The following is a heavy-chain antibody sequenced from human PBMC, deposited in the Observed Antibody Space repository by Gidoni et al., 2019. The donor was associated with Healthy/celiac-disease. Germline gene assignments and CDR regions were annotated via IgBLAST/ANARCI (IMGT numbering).Heavy chain of an antibody. Sequence: EVQLVESGGGLVKPGGSLSLSCAASGFTFSSYSMNWVRQAPGKGLEWVSSISSSSSYIYYADSVKGRFTISRDNAKNSLYLQMNSLRAEDTAVYYCARDLDYGDYPPQYFQHWGQGTLVTVSS. V-gene: IGHV3-21*01. CDR3: ARDLDYGDYPPQYFQH. D-gene: IGHD4-17*01. CDR1: GFTFSSYS. J-gene: IGHJ1*01. CDR2: ISSSSSYI.